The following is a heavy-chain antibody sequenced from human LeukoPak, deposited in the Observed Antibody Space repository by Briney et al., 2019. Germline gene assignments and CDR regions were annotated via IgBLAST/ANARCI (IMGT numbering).Heavy chain of an antibody. Sequence: SETLSLTCTVSGGSISSGGHYWGWIRQPPGKGLEWIGSIYYSGSTYYNPSLKSRVTISVDTSKNQFSLKLSSVTAADTAVYYCARDGNYYDSSGYYYLVDYWGQGTLVTVSS. D-gene: IGHD3-22*01. CDR2: IYYSGST. V-gene: IGHV4-39*07. CDR3: ARDGNYYDSSGYYYLVDY. J-gene: IGHJ4*02. CDR1: GGSISSGGHY.